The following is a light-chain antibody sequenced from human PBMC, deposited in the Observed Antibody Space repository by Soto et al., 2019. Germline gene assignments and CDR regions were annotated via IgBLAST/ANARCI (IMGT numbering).Light chain of an antibody. CDR2: GNN. J-gene: IGLJ1*01. CDR3: QSYDSSLSGYV. V-gene: IGLV1-40*01. CDR1: SANIGAAYN. Sequence: QSVLTQPPSVSGAPGPRVTISCTGGSANIGAAYNVDWYQQLPVTAPKLLIYGNNNRPSGVPARFSGSKSGTSASLAIAGLQAEDEGDYYCQSYDSSLSGYVFGTGTKVTVL.